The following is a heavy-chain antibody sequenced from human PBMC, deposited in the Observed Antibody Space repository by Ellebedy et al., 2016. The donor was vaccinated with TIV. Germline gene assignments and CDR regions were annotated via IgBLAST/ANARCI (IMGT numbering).Heavy chain of an antibody. CDR3: ARGGPYYDSGGYIYYFDY. J-gene: IGHJ4*02. D-gene: IGHD3-22*01. V-gene: IGHV1-18*01. Sequence: ASVKVSXKASGYTFTSYHISWVRQAPGQGLEWVGWISPYNANTNYAQKLQGRVTMTTDTSTNTAYMELKSLRFDDTAVYYCARGGPYYDSGGYIYYFDYWGQGTLVTVSS. CDR2: ISPYNANT. CDR1: GYTFTSYH.